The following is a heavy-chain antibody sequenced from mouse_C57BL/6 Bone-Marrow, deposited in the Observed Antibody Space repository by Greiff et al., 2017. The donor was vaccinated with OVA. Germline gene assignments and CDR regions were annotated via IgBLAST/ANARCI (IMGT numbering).Heavy chain of an antibody. CDR3: APIYYGYFDY. V-gene: IGHV1-64*01. Sequence: QVHVKQPGAELVKPGASVKLSCKASGYTFTSYWMHWVKQRPGQGLEWIGMIHPNSGSTNYNEKFKSKATLTVDKSSSTAYMQLSSLTSEDSAVYSCAPIYYGYFDYCGQGTTLTVSS. CDR1: GYTFTSYW. CDR2: IHPNSGST. D-gene: IGHD2-1*01. J-gene: IGHJ2*01.